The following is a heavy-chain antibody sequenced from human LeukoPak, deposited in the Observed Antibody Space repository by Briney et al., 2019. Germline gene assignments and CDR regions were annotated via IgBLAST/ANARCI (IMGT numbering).Heavy chain of an antibody. CDR1: GFTFDDYT. V-gene: IGHV3-43*01. CDR2: ISWDGGST. CDR3: AKDTLAAAGYFDY. Sequence: GGSLRLSCAASGFTFDDYTMHWVRQAPGKGLEWVSLISWDGGSTYYADSVKGRFTISSDNSKNSLYLQMNSLRTEDTALYYCAKDTLAAAGYFDYWGQGTLVTVSP. D-gene: IGHD6-13*01. J-gene: IGHJ4*02.